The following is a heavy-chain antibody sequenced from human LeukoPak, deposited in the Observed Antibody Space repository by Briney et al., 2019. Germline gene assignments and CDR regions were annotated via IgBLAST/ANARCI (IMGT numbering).Heavy chain of an antibody. D-gene: IGHD3-10*01. CDR3: AREAVAFYGSGSPLDY. V-gene: IGHV3-21*01. J-gene: IGHJ4*02. Sequence: GGSLRLSCAASGFTFSSYSMNWVRQAPGKGLEWVSSISSSSSYIYYADSVKGRFTISRDNAKNSPYLQMNSLRAEDTAVYYCAREAVAFYGSGSPLDYWGQGTLVTVSS. CDR2: ISSSSSYI. CDR1: GFTFSSYS.